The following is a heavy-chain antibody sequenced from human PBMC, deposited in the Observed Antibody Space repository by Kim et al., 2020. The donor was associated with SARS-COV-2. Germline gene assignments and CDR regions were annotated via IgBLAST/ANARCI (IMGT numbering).Heavy chain of an antibody. CDR2: IYSGGST. D-gene: IGHD5-12*01. Sequence: GGSLRLSCAASGFTVSSNYMNWVRQAPGKGLEWVSVIYSGGSTYYADSVKGRFTISRDNSKNTLYLQMNSLRAEDTAVYYCANSVDSFFDYWGQGTLVTVSS. CDR3: ANSVDSFFDY. CDR1: GFTVSSNY. V-gene: IGHV3-53*01. J-gene: IGHJ4*02.